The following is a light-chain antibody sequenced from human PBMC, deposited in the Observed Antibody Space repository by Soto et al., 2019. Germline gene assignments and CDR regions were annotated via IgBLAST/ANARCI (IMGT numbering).Light chain of an antibody. CDR3: TSVTSRFTFTYI. Sequence: QAALTEPAAVTQSPGPSTTTSCPAKSSYVGPYRYVAWYHEHPGRAPNAVIYELTNRPSGASDRLSGSKSGNTASLTISGLQAEDDADYYCTSVTSRFTFTYIFGTGTKVTVL. CDR1: SSYVGPYRY. J-gene: IGLJ1*01. V-gene: IGLV2-14*01. CDR2: ELT.